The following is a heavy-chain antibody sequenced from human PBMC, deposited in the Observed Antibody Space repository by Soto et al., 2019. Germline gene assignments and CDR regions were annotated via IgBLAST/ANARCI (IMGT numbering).Heavy chain of an antibody. Sequence: QVQLVQSGAEVKKPGASVTVSCKASGYTLTAYYMNWVRQAPGQGLEWMGVINGRGCSTTYTQEFQEIVTMTRHLPIRTLYMDLRSVRSEDPAVYYCARADYPEGVMDVWGQGTTVTVSS. D-gene: IGHD5-12*01. CDR3: ARADYPEGVMDV. CDR2: INGRGCST. J-gene: IGHJ6*02. CDR1: GYTLTAYY. V-gene: IGHV1-46*01.